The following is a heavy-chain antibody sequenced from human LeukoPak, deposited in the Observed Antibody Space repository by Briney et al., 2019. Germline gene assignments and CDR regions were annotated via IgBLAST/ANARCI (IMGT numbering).Heavy chain of an antibody. J-gene: IGHJ4*02. D-gene: IGHD7-27*01. Sequence: GGSLRLSCAASGFTFSNAWMSWVRQAPGKGLEWVGRIKSKTDGGTTDYAAPVKGRFTISRDDSKNTLHLQMNSLKTEDTAVYYCTTGGWGSREPYFDYWGQGTLVTVSS. CDR1: GFTFSNAW. CDR3: TTGGWGSREPYFDY. V-gene: IGHV3-15*01. CDR2: IKSKTDGGTT.